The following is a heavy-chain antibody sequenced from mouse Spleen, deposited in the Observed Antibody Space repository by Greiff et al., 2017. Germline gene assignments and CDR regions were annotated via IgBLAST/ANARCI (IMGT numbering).Heavy chain of an antibody. CDR3: AREDGYGDY. CDR2: IDPFNGGT. V-gene: IGHV1S135*01. J-gene: IGHJ2*01. Sequence: VQLQQSGPELMKPGASVKISCKASGYSFTSYYMHWVKQSHGKSLEWIGYIDPFNGGTSYNQKFKGKATLTVDKSSSTAYMHLSSLTSEDSAVYYCAREDGYGDYWGQGTTLTVSS. CDR1: GYSFTSYY. D-gene: IGHD2-2*01.